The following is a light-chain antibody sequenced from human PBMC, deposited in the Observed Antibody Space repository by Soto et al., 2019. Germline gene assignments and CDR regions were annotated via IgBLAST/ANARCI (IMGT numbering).Light chain of an antibody. V-gene: IGKV3-20*01. CDR3: QHFVNSLTWT. CDR1: QSVXSN. CDR2: GAS. Sequence: MLVTQYPSPLSVSPGERSTLTCRASQSVXSNLGWYKRKPGQGTRLLSXGASTRATGVLDRFSGGGSGRDFTLTISRMEPADFGGYYCQHFVNSLTWTFGQGTKVEI. J-gene: IGKJ1*01.